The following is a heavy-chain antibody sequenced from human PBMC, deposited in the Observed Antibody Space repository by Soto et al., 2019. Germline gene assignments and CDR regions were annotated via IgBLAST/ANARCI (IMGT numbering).Heavy chain of an antibody. D-gene: IGHD1-1*01. J-gene: IGHJ4*02. CDR3: ARGRYGDY. Sequence: QVHLVQSGAEVKKPGASVKVSCQASGYAFTTYGITWVRQAPGQGLEWMGWISAHNGNTNYAQKLQGRVTVTRDTSTSTAHMELRSLRSDDTAVYYCARGRYGDYWGQGARVTVSS. V-gene: IGHV1-18*01. CDR1: GYAFTTYG. CDR2: ISAHNGNT.